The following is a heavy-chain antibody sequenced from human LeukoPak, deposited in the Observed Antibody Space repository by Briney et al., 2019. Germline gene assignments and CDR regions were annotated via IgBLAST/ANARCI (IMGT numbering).Heavy chain of an antibody. D-gene: IGHD2-8*02. V-gene: IGHV1-2*02. CDR3: ARAETWWWPHY. J-gene: IGHJ4*02. CDR1: GYTFTGYY. CDR2: INPNSGGT. Sequence: GSVKVSCKAPGYTFTGYYMHWVRQAPGQGLEWMGWINPNSGGTNYAQKFQGRVTMTRDTSISTAYMELSRLRSDDTAVYYCARAETWWWPHYWGQGTLVTVSS.